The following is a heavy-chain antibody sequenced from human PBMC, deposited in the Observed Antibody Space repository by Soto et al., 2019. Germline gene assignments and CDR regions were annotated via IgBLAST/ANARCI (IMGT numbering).Heavy chain of an antibody. CDR1: GGSISSYY. J-gene: IGHJ6*02. D-gene: IGHD1-26*01. CDR2: IYYSGST. Sequence: QVQLQESGPGLVKPSETLSLTCTVSGGSISSYYWSWIRQPPGKGLEWIGYIYYSGSTNYNPSLKSRVTISVDTSKNPFSLKMSSVTAADTAVYYCARDVGATGRGGYYYYYGMDVWGQGTTVTVSS. V-gene: IGHV4-59*01. CDR3: ARDVGATGRGGYYYYYGMDV.